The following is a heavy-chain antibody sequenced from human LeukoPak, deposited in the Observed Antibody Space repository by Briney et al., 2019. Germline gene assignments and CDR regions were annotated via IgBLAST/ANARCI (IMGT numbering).Heavy chain of an antibody. Sequence: PGGSLRLSCAASGFSVSNNYMSWVRQAPGKGLEWVANINPDGSGKYYVDSVKGRFTISRDNAKKSLYLQMNSLRAEDTAVYYCASKQGDYWGQGTLVTVSS. CDR3: ASKQGDY. CDR1: GFSVSNNY. CDR2: INPDGSGK. J-gene: IGHJ4*02. V-gene: IGHV3-7*01.